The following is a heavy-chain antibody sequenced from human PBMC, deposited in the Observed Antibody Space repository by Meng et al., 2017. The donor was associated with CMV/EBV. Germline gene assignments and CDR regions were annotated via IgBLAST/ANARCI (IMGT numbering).Heavy chain of an antibody. Sequence: ASVNVSCKASGYTFTSYGISWVRQAPGQGLEWMGWISAYNGNTNYAQKLQGRVTMTTDTSTSTAYMELRSLRSDDTAVYYCARDDKAYCGGDCSPVTYYYYYGMDVWGQGTTVTVSS. CDR2: ISAYNGNT. V-gene: IGHV1-18*01. D-gene: IGHD2-21*01. CDR3: ARDDKAYCGGDCSPVTYYYYYGMDV. J-gene: IGHJ6*02. CDR1: GYTFTSYG.